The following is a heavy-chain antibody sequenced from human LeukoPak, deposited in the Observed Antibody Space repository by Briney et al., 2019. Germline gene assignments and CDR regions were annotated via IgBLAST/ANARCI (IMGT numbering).Heavy chain of an antibody. V-gene: IGHV4-59*01. CDR3: ARGTPGFHPLVPSYYMDV. D-gene: IGHD1-1*01. CDR1: GGSISSYY. J-gene: IGHJ6*03. Sequence: SETLSLTCTVSGGSISSYYWSWIRQPPGKGLEWIGYIYYSGSTNYNPSLKSRVTISVDTSKNQFSLKLSSVTAADTAVYYCARGTPGFHPLVPSYYMDVWGKGTTVTVSS. CDR2: IYYSGST.